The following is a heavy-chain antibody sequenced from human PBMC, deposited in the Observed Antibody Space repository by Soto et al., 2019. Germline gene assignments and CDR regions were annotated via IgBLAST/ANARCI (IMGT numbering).Heavy chain of an antibody. D-gene: IGHD3-22*01. J-gene: IGHJ4*02. CDR2: IIPIFGTA. CDR1: GGTFSSYA. V-gene: IGHV1-69*13. CDR3: ARVKVDYYDSSGYYYEFNY. Sequence: ASVKVSCKASGGTFSSYAISWVRQAPGQGLEWMGGIIPIFGTANYAQKFQGRVTITADESTSTAYMELSSLRSEDTAVYYCARVKVDYYDSSGYYYEFNYWGQGTLVTVSS.